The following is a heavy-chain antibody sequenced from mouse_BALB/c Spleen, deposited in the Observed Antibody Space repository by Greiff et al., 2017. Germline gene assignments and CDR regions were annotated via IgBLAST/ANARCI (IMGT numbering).Heavy chain of an antibody. Sequence: EVHLVESGGDLVKPGGSLKLSCAASGFIFSSYTMSWVRQTPEKRLEWVATISSGGGNTYYPDSVKGRFTISRDNAKNNLYLQMSSLRSEDTALYYCARYQGDAMDYWGQGTSVTVSS. CDR1: GFIFSSYT. CDR2: ISSGGGNT. V-gene: IGHV5-9*03. D-gene: IGHD3-2*02. CDR3: ARYQGDAMDY. J-gene: IGHJ4*01.